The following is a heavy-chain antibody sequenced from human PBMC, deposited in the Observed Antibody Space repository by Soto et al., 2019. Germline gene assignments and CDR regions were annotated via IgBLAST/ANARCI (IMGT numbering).Heavy chain of an antibody. CDR1: GGSIRSHN. Sequence: QVQLQESGPGLVKPSETLSLTCSVPGGSIRSHNWSWIRQPPGKGLEWIGCMYYSAMTEYNPSLKGRVTISADTSNNQVSLKLSSVTAADTAVYYCARHLFDSWKGYPYYYCMDVWGKGTAVTVSS. CDR2: MYYSAMT. D-gene: IGHD3-3*01. CDR3: ARHLFDSWKGYPYYYCMDV. V-gene: IGHV4-59*08. J-gene: IGHJ6*03.